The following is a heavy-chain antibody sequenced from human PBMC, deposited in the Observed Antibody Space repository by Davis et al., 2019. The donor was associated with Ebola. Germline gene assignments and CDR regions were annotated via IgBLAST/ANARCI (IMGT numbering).Heavy chain of an antibody. Sequence: GSLRLSCTVSGGSISSYYWSWIRQHPGKGLEWIGYIYYSGSTNYNPSLKSRVTISVDTSKNQFSLKLSSVTAADTAVYYCARHGGFGELLYYYGMDVWGQGTTVTVSS. CDR3: ARHGGFGELLYYYGMDV. J-gene: IGHJ6*02. V-gene: IGHV4-59*08. CDR2: IYYSGST. CDR1: GGSISSYY. D-gene: IGHD3-10*01.